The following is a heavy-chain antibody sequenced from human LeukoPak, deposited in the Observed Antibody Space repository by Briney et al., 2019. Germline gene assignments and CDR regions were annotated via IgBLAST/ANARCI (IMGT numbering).Heavy chain of an antibody. CDR3: ATHPPRFCSGGTCSDY. Sequence: SETLSLTCTDSGGSISNFYWSWIRQSPGKGPEWIGYIHYSGSTNYNPSLKSRVTISVDTSKNQFSLKLSSVTAADTAVYYCATHPPRFCSGGTCSDYWGQGTLVTVSS. CDR2: IHYSGST. D-gene: IGHD2-15*01. J-gene: IGHJ4*02. CDR1: GGSISNFY. V-gene: IGHV4-59*01.